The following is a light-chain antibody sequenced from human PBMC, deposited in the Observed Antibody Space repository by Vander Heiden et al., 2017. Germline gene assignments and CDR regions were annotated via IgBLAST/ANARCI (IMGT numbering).Light chain of an antibody. CDR3: NSRDTSGNHLV. Sequence: SSELTQDPAVSVTLGQTVRITCQGDSLRTYYASWYQQKPGQAPVLVLYGENKRPSGIPVRFSGSSSGNTASLTSTGAQAEDEADYYCNSRDTSGNHLVFGGGTQLSVL. J-gene: IGLJ2*01. V-gene: IGLV3-19*01. CDR2: GEN. CDR1: SLRTYY.